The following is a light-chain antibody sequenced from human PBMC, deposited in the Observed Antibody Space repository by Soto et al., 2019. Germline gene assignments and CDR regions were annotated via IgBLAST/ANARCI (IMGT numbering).Light chain of an antibody. V-gene: IGKV1-5*01. CDR1: ESLSVW. Sequence: DIQMTQSPSTLSASVGDRVTITCRASESLSVWLAWYQQKPGEAPIFLIYDASTLQRGVPSRFSGSGSGTEFTLTISNLQPDDFATYYCQHYSGNSARTFGQGTKVDI. CDR3: QHYSGNSART. J-gene: IGKJ1*01. CDR2: DAS.